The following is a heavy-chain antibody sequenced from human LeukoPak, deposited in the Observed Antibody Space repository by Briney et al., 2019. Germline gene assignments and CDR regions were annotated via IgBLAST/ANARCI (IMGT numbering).Heavy chain of an antibody. V-gene: IGHV4-38-2*01. CDR3: ARGPSKVLRYFDWSSDYFDY. Sequence: SETLSLTCAVSGYSISSGYYWGWIRQPPGKGLEWIGSIYHSGSTYYNPSLKSRVTISVDTSKNQFSLKLSSVTAADTAVYYYARGPSKVLRYFDWSSDYFDYWGQGTLVTVSS. D-gene: IGHD3-9*01. J-gene: IGHJ4*02. CDR1: GYSISSGYY. CDR2: IYHSGST.